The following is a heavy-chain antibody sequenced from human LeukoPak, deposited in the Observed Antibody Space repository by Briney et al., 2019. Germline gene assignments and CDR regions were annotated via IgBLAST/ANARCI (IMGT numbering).Heavy chain of an antibody. Sequence: SETLSLTCTVSGGSISSGSYYWSWVRQPAGKGLEWIGRIYTSGSTNYNPSLKSRVTISVDTSKNQFSLKLSSVTAADTAVYYCAREYYDSSGYSRGFDYWGQGTLVTVSS. D-gene: IGHD3-22*01. CDR3: AREYYDSSGYSRGFDY. CDR2: IYTSGST. CDR1: GGSISSGSYY. V-gene: IGHV4-61*02. J-gene: IGHJ4*02.